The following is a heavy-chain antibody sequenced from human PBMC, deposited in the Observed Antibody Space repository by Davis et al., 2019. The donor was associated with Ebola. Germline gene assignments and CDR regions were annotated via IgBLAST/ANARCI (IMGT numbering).Heavy chain of an antibody. Sequence: ASVKVSCKASGYTFTNYGITWVRQAPGQGLEWMGWINPHNGNTNYAQNVQGRVVMTSDTATTTAYMELSSLRSEDTAVYYYARDPSGWYYFDYWGQGTLVTVSS. J-gene: IGHJ4*02. CDR3: ARDPSGWYYFDY. V-gene: IGHV1-18*04. CDR2: INPHNGNT. CDR1: GYTFTNYG. D-gene: IGHD6-19*01.